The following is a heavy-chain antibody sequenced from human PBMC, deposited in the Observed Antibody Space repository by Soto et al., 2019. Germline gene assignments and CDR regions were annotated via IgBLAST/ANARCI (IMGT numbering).Heavy chain of an antibody. CDR1: GFTFRDYA. Sequence: GSLRLSCAASGFTFRDYAMNWVRPAPGRGLGWVSGVSNSGSSTYYADSVKGRFTISRDNSKNTLYLQMNSLRAEDTAVYYCAKHSRETNTGCVEDWGQGTRVTVSS. CDR3: AKHSRETNTGCVED. J-gene: IGHJ4*02. CDR2: VSNSGSST. V-gene: IGHV3-23*01. D-gene: IGHD3-22*01.